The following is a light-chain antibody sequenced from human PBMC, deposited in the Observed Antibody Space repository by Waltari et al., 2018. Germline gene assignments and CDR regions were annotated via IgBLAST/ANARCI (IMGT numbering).Light chain of an antibody. Sequence: QSALTQPASVSGSPGQSITISCTGTSRDVGTYNLVSWYQQHPGKAPKLLISEVSERPSVVADRFSASKSVDTASLTISGLQAEDEADYYCCSYSRSTTFVIFGGGTKLTVL. CDR2: EVS. V-gene: IGLV2-23*02. CDR3: CSYSRSTTFVI. CDR1: SRDVGTYNL. J-gene: IGLJ2*01.